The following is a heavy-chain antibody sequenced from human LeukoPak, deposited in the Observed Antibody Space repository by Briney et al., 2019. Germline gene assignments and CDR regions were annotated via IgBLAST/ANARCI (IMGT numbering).Heavy chain of an antibody. D-gene: IGHD3-9*01. Sequence: TSETLSLTCAVSGGSFIGYHWNWIRQSPGKGLEWIGEINHSGNTNYNPSFKSRVTISVDTSKNQFSLRLRSVTAADTAVYYCARHGRESRYFDWLLYYIDHWGQGALVTVSS. CDR1: GGSFIGYH. J-gene: IGHJ4*02. V-gene: IGHV4-34*01. CDR3: ARHGRESRYFDWLLYYIDH. CDR2: INHSGNT.